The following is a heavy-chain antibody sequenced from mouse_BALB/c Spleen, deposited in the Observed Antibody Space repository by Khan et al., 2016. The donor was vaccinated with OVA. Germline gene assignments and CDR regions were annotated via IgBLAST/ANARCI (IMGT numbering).Heavy chain of an antibody. CDR1: GYSITSGYA. J-gene: IGHJ4*01. Sequence: VQLQQPGPGLVKPSQSLSLTCTVTGYSITSGYAWNWIRQFPGNKLEWMGYISYSGSTSYNPSLRSRISITRDTSKNQFFLQLNSVTTDDTATYYCARKNYYGYAMDYWGQGTSVTVSS. CDR3: ARKNYYGYAMDY. CDR2: ISYSGST. V-gene: IGHV3-2*02. D-gene: IGHD1-1*01.